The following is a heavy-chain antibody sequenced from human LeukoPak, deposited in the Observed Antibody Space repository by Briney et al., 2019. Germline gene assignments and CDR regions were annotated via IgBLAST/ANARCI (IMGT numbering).Heavy chain of an antibody. CDR2: IYGGGTNT. CDR1: GFSFSSFA. Sequence: PGGSLRLSCAGSGFSFSSFAMTWFRQAPGKGLEWVSTIYGGGTNTFYADSVKGRFTISRDDSKNMQFLEMDSLRPEDTAVYFCAKRITEAAGIYFDSWGQGTLVTVSS. V-gene: IGHV3-23*01. CDR3: AKRITEAAGIYFDS. D-gene: IGHD6-19*01. J-gene: IGHJ4*02.